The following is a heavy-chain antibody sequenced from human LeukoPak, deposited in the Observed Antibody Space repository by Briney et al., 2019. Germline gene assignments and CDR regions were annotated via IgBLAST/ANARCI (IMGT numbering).Heavy chain of an antibody. J-gene: IGHJ4*02. Sequence: GGSLRLSCAASGFTFNNFAMSWVRQTPGKGLEWVSSIRDNGVGTYYPDSVKGRFTISRDNSKNTLSLQMYSLRADDTAIYYCARGGRTTDYWGQGTLVTVSS. CDR1: GFTFNNFA. V-gene: IGHV3-23*01. CDR3: ARGGRTTDY. CDR2: IRDNGVGT.